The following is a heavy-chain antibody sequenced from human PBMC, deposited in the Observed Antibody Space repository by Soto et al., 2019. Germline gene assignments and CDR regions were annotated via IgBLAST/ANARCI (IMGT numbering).Heavy chain of an antibody. D-gene: IGHD3-22*01. CDR3: ARGLISGYYLYNAFDI. CDR2: IYYSGST. J-gene: IGHJ3*02. V-gene: IGHV4-59*01. CDR1: GGSISSYY. Sequence: ASETLSLTCTVSGGSISSYYWSWIRQPPGKGLEWIGYIYYSGSTNYNPSLESRVTISVDTSKNQFSLKLSSVTAADTAVYYCARGLISGYYLYNAFDIWGQGTMVTVSS.